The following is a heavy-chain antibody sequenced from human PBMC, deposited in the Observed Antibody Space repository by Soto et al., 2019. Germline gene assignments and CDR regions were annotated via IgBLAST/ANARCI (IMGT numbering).Heavy chain of an antibody. D-gene: IGHD2-15*01. Sequence: SETLSLTCTVSGGSISSYYWSWIRQPPGKGLEWIGYIYYSGSTNYNPSLKSRVTISVDTSKNQFSLKLSSVTAADTAVYYCAGAEDGWPGAYWGQGTLVTVSS. CDR3: AGAEDGWPGAY. CDR2: IYYSGST. V-gene: IGHV4-59*08. J-gene: IGHJ4*02. CDR1: GGSISSYY.